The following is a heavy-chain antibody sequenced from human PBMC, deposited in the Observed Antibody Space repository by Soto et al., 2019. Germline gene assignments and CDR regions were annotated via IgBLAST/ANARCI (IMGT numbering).Heavy chain of an antibody. V-gene: IGHV1-46*01. CDR1: GYTFTTYY. CDR2: INPNGGST. D-gene: IGHD2-15*01. J-gene: IGHJ4*02. Sequence: QVQLVQSGAEVKRPGASVKVSCKASGYTFTTYYMHWVRQAPGQGLEWLGIINPNGGSTTYAQKFQVRVAITRDTSTSTVYLELTSPRSEDTAVYYCARAGYCTGGTCFHGNCDYWGQGTLVTVSA. CDR3: ARAGYCTGGTCFHGNCDY.